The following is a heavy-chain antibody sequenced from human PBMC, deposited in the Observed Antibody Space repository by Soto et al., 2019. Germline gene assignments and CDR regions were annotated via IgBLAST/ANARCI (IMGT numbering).Heavy chain of an antibody. V-gene: IGHV3-23*01. CDR3: ARDFSIYYSDY. Sequence: GGSLRLSCAASGFTFSSYAMSWVRQAPGKGLEWVSAISGSGGSTYYADSVKGRFTISRDNSKNTLYLQMNSLRAEDTAVCYCARDFSIYYSDYWGQGTLVTVSS. J-gene: IGHJ4*02. CDR1: GFTFSSYA. D-gene: IGHD3-22*01. CDR2: ISGSGGST.